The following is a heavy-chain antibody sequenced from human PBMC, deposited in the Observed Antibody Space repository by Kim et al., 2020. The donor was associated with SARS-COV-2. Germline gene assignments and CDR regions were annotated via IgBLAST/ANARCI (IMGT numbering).Heavy chain of an antibody. CDR3: ARISGGLGMDV. V-gene: IGHV2-70*01. Sequence: KYSSTSLKTRLTISKDTSKNQVVLTMTNMDPVDTATYYCARISGGLGMDVWGQGTTVTVSS. J-gene: IGHJ6*02. D-gene: IGHD3-10*01. CDR2: K.